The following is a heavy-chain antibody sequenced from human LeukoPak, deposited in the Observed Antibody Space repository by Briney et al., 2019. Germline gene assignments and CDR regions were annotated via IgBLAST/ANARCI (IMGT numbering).Heavy chain of an antibody. CDR1: GGSITSYN. D-gene: IGHD3-9*01. CDR3: ARGSLTGRTGYDFVS. CDR2: IYFIVDT. Sequence: PETPSLTRTVSGGSITSYNWRSIRHRPRKGLERIGYIYFIVDTNYTPSPKSRDTTSLDTSRNQSFLMLSSVTAADPAVDYCARGSLTGRTGYDFVSWGQGTLATVSS. J-gene: IGHJ4*02. V-gene: IGHV4-59*01.